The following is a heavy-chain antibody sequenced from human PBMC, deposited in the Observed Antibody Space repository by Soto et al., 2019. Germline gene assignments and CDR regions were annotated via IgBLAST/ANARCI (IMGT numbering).Heavy chain of an antibody. D-gene: IGHD3-16*01. CDR2: XSSYGXDP. J-gene: IGHJ6*02. Sequence: EVQLVESGGGLVLPGGSLRLSCAASGFTFSRYWMHWVRQAPGKGLXXXXXXSSYGXDPHYADSVKGRFTISRDNAKNTLYLQMNSLRADDTAVYYCASNYAYAEGYYWYGIDVWGQGTTVTVSS. V-gene: IGHV3-74*01. CDR3: ASNYAYAEGYYWYGIDV. CDR1: GFTFSRYW.